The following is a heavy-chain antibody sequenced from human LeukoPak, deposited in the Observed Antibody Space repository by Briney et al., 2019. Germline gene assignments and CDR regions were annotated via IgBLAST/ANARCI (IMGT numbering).Heavy chain of an antibody. D-gene: IGHD3-22*01. CDR1: GFTFSSYA. CDR2: ISGSGGST. V-gene: IGHV3-23*01. CDR3: AKDTGTYYYDSSGYWGAH. J-gene: IGHJ4*02. Sequence: GGSLRLSCAASGFTFSSYAMSWVRQAPGKGLEWVSAISGSGGSTHYADSVKGRFTISRDNSKNTLYLQMNSLRAEDTAVYYCAKDTGTYYYDSSGYWGAHWGQGTLVTVSS.